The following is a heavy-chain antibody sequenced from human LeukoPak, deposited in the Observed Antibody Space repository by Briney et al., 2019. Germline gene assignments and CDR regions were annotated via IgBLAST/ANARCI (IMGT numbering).Heavy chain of an antibody. J-gene: IGHJ6*03. V-gene: IGHV3-23*01. D-gene: IGHD2-2*01. Sequence: GGSLRLSCAASGFTFSSYAMSWVRQAPGKGLEWVSAISGIGGSTYYADSVKGRFTISRDNAKNSLDLQMNSLRAEDTAVYYCARSGCSSTSCPRALYYYYSMDVWGKGTTVTVSS. CDR2: ISGIGGST. CDR3: ARSGCSSTSCPRALYYYYSMDV. CDR1: GFTFSSYA.